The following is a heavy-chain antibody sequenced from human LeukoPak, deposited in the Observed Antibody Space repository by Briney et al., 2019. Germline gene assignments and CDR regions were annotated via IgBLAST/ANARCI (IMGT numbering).Heavy chain of an antibody. CDR2: IYYSGST. CDR1: GGSISSSSYY. D-gene: IGHD3-16*02. Sequence: SETLSLTCTVSGGSISSSSYYWGWIRQPPGKGLEWIGSIYYSGSTYYNPSLKSRVTISVDTSKNQFSLKLSSVTAADTAVYYCARLGGYQVGHYYYYMGVWGKGTTVAVSS. CDR3: ARLGGYQVGHYYYYMGV. J-gene: IGHJ6*03. V-gene: IGHV4-39*07.